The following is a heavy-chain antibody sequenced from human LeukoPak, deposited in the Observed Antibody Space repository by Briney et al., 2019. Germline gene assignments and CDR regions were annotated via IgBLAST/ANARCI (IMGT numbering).Heavy chain of an antibody. CDR1: GGSFSGYY. CDR3: ARGRYCSGGSCYVLPFDY. V-gene: IGHV4-34*01. J-gene: IGHJ4*02. CDR2: INHSGST. D-gene: IGHD2-15*01. Sequence: LSETLSLTCAVYGGSFSGYYWSWIRQPPGKGLEWIGEINHSGSTNYNPSLKSRVTISVDTSKNQFSLKLSSVTAADTAVYYCARGRYCSGGSCYVLPFDYWGQGTLVTVSS.